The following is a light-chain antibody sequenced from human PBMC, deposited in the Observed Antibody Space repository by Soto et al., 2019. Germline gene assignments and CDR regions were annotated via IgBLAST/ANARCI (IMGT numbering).Light chain of an antibody. CDR2: GAS. J-gene: IGKJ1*01. CDR3: HQYSSSRRT. Sequence: IVLTRSPGTLSLSPGERVTLSCRASQSVSSNFLAWYQQKPGQAPRLLLYGASNRAAGIPDRFSGSGSGTDFTLTISRLEPEDFAAYYCHQYSSSRRTFGQGTKVDIK. V-gene: IGKV3-20*01. CDR1: QSVSSNF.